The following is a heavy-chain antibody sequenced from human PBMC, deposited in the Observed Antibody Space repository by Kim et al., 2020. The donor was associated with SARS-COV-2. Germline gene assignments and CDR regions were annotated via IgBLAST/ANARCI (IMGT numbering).Heavy chain of an antibody. CDR3: ARAGGGGWYGDY. Sequence: ASVKVSCKASGYSFTDYYIHWVRQAPGQGLEWMGRINPNSGGADYAQKFQGRVTMTRDTSISTAFMEVYRLSSDGTAVYYCARAGGGGWYGDYWGQGTLVTVSS. J-gene: IGHJ4*02. V-gene: IGHV1-2*06. D-gene: IGHD6-19*01. CDR1: GYSFTDYY. CDR2: INPNSGGA.